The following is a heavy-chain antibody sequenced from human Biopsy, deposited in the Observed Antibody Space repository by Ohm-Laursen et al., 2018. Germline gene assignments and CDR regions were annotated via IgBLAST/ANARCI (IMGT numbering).Heavy chain of an antibody. CDR1: GGSFTGHY. CDR3: ARGSNDSGGLYFPR. V-gene: IGHV4-59*11. Sequence: GTLSLTCTVSGGSFTGHYWSWIRQPPGKGLEWIGHISCTGYTSYNASLKSRVTISVDTSMNHFSLRLSSLTAADTAVYYCARGSNDSGGLYFPRWGQGTLLTVSS. J-gene: IGHJ4*02. CDR2: ISCTGYT. D-gene: IGHD4-23*01.